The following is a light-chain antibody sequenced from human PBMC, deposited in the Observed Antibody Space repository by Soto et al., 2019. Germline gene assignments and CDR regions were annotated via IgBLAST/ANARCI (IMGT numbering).Light chain of an antibody. CDR1: ESTNNY. CDR3: QQYTDRPRT. Sequence: EIVMTQSPATLSVSPGERATLSCRASESTNNYLAWYQQKPGQAPRLLIDGASTRAAGIPPRFSGSGSGTEFTLTISSLQSEDFAVYFCQQYTDRPRTFGQGTKVEFK. J-gene: IGKJ1*01. CDR2: GAS. V-gene: IGKV3-15*01.